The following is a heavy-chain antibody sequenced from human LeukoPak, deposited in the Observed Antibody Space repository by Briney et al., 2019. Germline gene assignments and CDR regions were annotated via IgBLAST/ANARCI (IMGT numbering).Heavy chain of an antibody. J-gene: IGHJ6*03. D-gene: IGHD3-22*01. CDR2: IYYSGST. CDR3: TRAASSGPLFTYHMDV. V-gene: IGHV4-39*07. CDR1: GGSISSSSYY. Sequence: SETLSLTCTVSGGSISSSSYYWGWIRQPPGKGLEWIGSIYYSGSTYYNPSLESRVTISVDTSKNQFSLKLSSVTAADTAVYYCTRAASSGPLFTYHMDVWGKGTTVTVSS.